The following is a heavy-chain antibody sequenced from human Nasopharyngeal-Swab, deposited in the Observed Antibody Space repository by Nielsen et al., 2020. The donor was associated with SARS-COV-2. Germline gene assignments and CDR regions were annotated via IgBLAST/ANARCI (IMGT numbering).Heavy chain of an antibody. CDR3: ARILGHGDMIYYYYGMDV. Sequence: WIRQPPGKALEWLAHIFSNDEKFYSTSLKSRLTISKDTSKSQVVLTMTNMDPVDTATYYCARILGHGDMIYYYYGMDVWGQGTTVTVSS. CDR2: IFSNDEK. J-gene: IGHJ6*02. D-gene: IGHD4-17*01. V-gene: IGHV2-26*01.